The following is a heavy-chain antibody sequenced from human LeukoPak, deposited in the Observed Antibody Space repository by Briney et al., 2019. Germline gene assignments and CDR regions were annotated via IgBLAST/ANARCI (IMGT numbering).Heavy chain of an antibody. Sequence: SETPSLTCAVYGGSFSGYSWSCIRQSPEKGLEWIGEINHSGSTNYNPSLKSRVTISVDTSKNQFSLKLNSVTAADTAVYYCCYCSATCYKSAFDIWGQGTAVTVSS. CDR3: CYCSATCYKSAFDI. CDR1: GGSFSGYS. D-gene: IGHD2-2*02. J-gene: IGHJ3*02. CDR2: INHSGST. V-gene: IGHV4-34*01.